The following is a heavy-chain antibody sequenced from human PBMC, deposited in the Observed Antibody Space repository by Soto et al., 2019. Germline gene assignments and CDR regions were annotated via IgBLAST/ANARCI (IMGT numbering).Heavy chain of an antibody. J-gene: IGHJ2*01. D-gene: IGHD6-13*01. CDR2: LNIAGTI. Sequence: TLSLTCSVSCASISSFNWNWVRQPAGKGPEWVGRLNIAGTINYNPSLKSRITMSMDTSKNQISLHLRSVTAADTAIYYCARDRGEYTSSWFWYFSHWGHGTLVTVSS. CDR1: CASISSFN. V-gene: IGHV4-4*07. CDR3: ARDRGEYTSSWFWYFSH.